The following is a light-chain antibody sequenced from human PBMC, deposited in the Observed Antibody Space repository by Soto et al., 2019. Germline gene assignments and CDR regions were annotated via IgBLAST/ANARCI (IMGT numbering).Light chain of an antibody. Sequence: EIVMTQSPATLSVSPGDRATLSCRASQSVSSHLAWYQQNPGQVPRLLIFGASTRATGIPARFSGSGSGTEFTLSISSLQSEDCAVYFCQQYASWPWTFDQGTKVEIK. CDR1: QSVSSH. CDR3: QQYASWPWT. J-gene: IGKJ1*01. CDR2: GAS. V-gene: IGKV3-15*01.